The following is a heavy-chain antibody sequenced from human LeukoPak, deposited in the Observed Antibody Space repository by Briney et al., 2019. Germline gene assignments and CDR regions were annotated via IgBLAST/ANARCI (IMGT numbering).Heavy chain of an antibody. CDR3: ARGVNSQGTAMVLFDS. V-gene: IGHV1-2*02. Sequence: GASVKVSCKASGYTFTGYYLQWVRQAPGLGLEWMGWLNPSGGATEYSQKFQGRVTMTRDTSMSTAFMELSSLTSEDTAVYYCARGVNSQGTAMVLFDSWGQGSLVTVSA. CDR1: GYTFTGYY. CDR2: LNPSGGAT. J-gene: IGHJ4*02. D-gene: IGHD5-18*01.